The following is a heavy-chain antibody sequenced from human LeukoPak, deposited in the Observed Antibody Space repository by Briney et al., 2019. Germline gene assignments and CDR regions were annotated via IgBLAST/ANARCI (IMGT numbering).Heavy chain of an antibody. CDR3: ARGGVLYASPSRTDAFDI. V-gene: IGHV3-30-3*01. J-gene: IGHJ3*02. D-gene: IGHD2-2*02. CDR2: ISYDGSNK. Sequence: PGGSLRLSCAASGFTFSSYAMHWVRQAPGKGLEWVAVISYDGSNKYYADSVKGRFTISRDNSKNTLYLQMNSLRAEDTAVYYCARGGVLYASPSRTDAFDIWGQGTMVTVSS. CDR1: GFTFSSYA.